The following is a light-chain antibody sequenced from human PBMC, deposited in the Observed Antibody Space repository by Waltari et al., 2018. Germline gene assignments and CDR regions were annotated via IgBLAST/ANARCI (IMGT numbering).Light chain of an antibody. V-gene: IGKV1-NL1*01. CDR3: QQYYGVTLT. CDR1: QVISTS. Sequence: DIQMTQSPSSLSASVGDRVSISCRASQVISTSLAWYHQSPGQAPKLLLYGTSRLESGVPSRFSGRGSGTDYTLTISSLQPEDFGTYYCQQYYGVTLTFGGGTKVQI. J-gene: IGKJ4*01. CDR2: GTS.